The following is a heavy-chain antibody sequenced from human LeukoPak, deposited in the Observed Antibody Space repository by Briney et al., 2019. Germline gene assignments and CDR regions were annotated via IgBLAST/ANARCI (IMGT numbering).Heavy chain of an antibody. CDR1: GYTFTSYG. CDR2: ISAYNGNT. J-gene: IGHJ6*03. CDR3: ARDWADYGDYVSPYYYYMDV. V-gene: IGHV1-18*01. D-gene: IGHD4-17*01. Sequence: GASVKVSCKASGYTFTSYGISWVRQAPGQGLEWMGWISAYNGNTNYAQKLQGRVTMTTDTSTSTAYMELRSLRSDDTAVYYCARDWADYGDYVSPYYYYMDVWGKGTTVTVSS.